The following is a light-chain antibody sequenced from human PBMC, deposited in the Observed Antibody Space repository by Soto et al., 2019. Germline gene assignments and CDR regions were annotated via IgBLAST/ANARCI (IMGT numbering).Light chain of an antibody. CDR2: GAS. V-gene: IGKV3-15*01. CDR3: QQYNNWPPWT. Sequence: EIVLTQSPGTLSLSPGDRATLSCRASQSVSRSYLGWYQQKPGQAPRLLIYGASTRATGIPARFSGSGSGTEFTLTISSLQSEDFAVYYCQQYNNWPPWTCGQGTKVDIK. J-gene: IGKJ1*01. CDR1: QSVSRSY.